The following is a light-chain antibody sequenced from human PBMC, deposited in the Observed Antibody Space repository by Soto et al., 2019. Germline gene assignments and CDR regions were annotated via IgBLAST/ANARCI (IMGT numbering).Light chain of an antibody. CDR2: RNN. CDR3: AAWDDSLSGYV. J-gene: IGLJ1*01. V-gene: IGLV1-47*01. CDR1: SSNIGSNY. Sequence: QSALTQPPSASGTPGQRVTTSCSGSSSNIGSNYVYWYQQLPGTAPKLLIYRNNQRPSGVPDRFSGSKSGTSASLAISGLRSEDDADYYCAAWDDSLSGYVFGTGTKVTVL.